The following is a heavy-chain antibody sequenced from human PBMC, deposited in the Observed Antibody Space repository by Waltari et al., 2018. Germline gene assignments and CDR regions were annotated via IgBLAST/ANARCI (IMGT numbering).Heavy chain of an antibody. CDR1: GYTFTSYG. Sequence: QVQLVQSGAEVKKPGASVKVSCKASGYTFTSYGISWVRQAPGQGLEWMGWISAYNGNTNYAQKLQGRVTMTTDTSPSTAYRELRSLRSDDTAVYYCARRGFNWNSLDYYYYYMDVWGKGTTVTVSS. V-gene: IGHV1-18*01. J-gene: IGHJ6*03. CDR2: ISAYNGNT. CDR3: ARRGFNWNSLDYYYYYMDV. D-gene: IGHD1-1*01.